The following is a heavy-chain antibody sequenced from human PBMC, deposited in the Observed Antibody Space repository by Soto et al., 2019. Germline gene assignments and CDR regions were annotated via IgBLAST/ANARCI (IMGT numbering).Heavy chain of an antibody. V-gene: IGHV3-11*01. D-gene: IGHD3-3*01. Sequence: VQLVESGGGLVKPGGSLRLSCAASGFTFSDYYMSWIRQAPGKGLEWVSYISSSGSTIYYADSVKGRFTISRDNAKNSLYLQMNSLRAEDTAVYYCARDTPDVLRFLEWLPIDYWGQGTLVTVSS. CDR1: GFTFSDYY. CDR2: ISSSGSTI. J-gene: IGHJ4*02. CDR3: ARDTPDVLRFLEWLPIDY.